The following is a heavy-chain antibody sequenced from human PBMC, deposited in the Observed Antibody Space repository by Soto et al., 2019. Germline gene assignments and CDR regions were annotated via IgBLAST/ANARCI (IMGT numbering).Heavy chain of an antibody. D-gene: IGHD3-10*01. CDR3: ASAMVRGADYFDY. V-gene: IGHV4-59*01. CDR1: GGSFSGYY. J-gene: IGHJ4*02. CDR2: IYYSGST. Sequence: SETLSLTCAVYGGSFSGYYWSWIRQPPGKGLEWIGYIYYSGSTNYNPSLKSRVTISVDTSKNQFSLKLSSVTAADTAVYYCASAMVRGADYFDYWGQGTLVTVSS.